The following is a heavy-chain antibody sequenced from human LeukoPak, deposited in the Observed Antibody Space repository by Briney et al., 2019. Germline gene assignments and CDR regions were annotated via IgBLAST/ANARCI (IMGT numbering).Heavy chain of an antibody. CDR3: AKFAYNWNAPDGFDM. Sequence: GRSLRLSCRASRFSFSDYDMHWVRQAPGKGLEWVAVISYDGSVKHYADSVRGRFTISRDNSKSTLFLQMNSRRTDDTSVYFCAKFAYNWNAPDGFDMWGQGTMVIVSS. CDR2: ISYDGSVK. V-gene: IGHV3-30*18. D-gene: IGHD1-1*01. CDR1: RFSFSDYD. J-gene: IGHJ3*02.